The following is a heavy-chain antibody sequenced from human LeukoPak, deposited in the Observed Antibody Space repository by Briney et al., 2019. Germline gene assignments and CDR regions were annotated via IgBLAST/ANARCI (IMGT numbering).Heavy chain of an antibody. CDR3: AKENALEQRYYYYYYYMDV. D-gene: IGHD6-25*01. CDR1: GFTVSSNY. V-gene: IGHV3-53*05. CDR2: IYSGGST. Sequence: GGSLRLSCAASGFTVSSNYMSWVRQAPGKGLEWVSVIYSGGSTYYADSVKGRFTISRDNSKNTLYLQMNSLRAEDTAVYYCAKENALEQRYYYYYYYMDVWGKGTTVTVSS. J-gene: IGHJ6*03.